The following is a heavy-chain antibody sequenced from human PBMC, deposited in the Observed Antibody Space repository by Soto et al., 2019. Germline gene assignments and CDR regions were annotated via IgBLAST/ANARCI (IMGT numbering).Heavy chain of an antibody. CDR2: ISAHNGNT. J-gene: IGHJ4*02. Sequence: VHLVQSGAEVKKPGASVKVSCKGSGYAFTTYGITWVRQAPGQGLEWMGWISAHNGNTNYAQKLQGRVTVTRDTSTTTAYMALRSLRDDDTAVYYSARGRYGDYWGQGALVTVSS. D-gene: IGHD1-1*01. V-gene: IGHV1-18*01. CDR3: ARGRYGDY. CDR1: GYAFTTYG.